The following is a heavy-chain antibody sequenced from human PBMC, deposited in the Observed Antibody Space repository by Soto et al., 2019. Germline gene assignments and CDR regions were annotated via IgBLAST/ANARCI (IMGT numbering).Heavy chain of an antibody. CDR1: GGSISSSHW. Sequence: SETLSLTCAVSGGSISSSHWCGWGRQAPGKGLEWIGEIYHSGSTNYNQSLKSRITMSVDKSKNQFSVHLRSVTAADTAVYYCVRDADDTAIVPAAFLVWGRGTMVTVSS. CDR2: IYHSGST. CDR3: VRDADDTAIVPAAFLV. V-gene: IGHV4-4*02. J-gene: IGHJ6*02. D-gene: IGHD3-22*01.